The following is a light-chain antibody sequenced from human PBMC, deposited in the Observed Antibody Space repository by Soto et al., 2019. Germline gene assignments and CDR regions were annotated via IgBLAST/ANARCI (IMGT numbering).Light chain of an antibody. J-gene: IGLJ1*01. V-gene: IGLV1-44*01. CDR1: SSNIGSNT. Sequence: QSVLTQPPSASGTPGQRVTTSCSGSSSNIGSNTVNWYQQLPGTAPKLLIYSNNQRPSGVPDRLSGSKSGTSASLAISGLQSEDEADYYCAAWDDSLNGDVFGTGTKLTVL. CDR3: AAWDDSLNGDV. CDR2: SNN.